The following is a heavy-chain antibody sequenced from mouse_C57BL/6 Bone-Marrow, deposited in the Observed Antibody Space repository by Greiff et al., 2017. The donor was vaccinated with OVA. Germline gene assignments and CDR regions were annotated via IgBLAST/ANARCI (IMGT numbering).Heavy chain of an antibody. CDR3: KDSREAY. CDR2: IDPETGGT. Sequence: QVQLKESGAELVRPGASVTLSCKASGYTFTDYEMHWVKQTPVHGLEWIGAIDPETGGTAYNQKFKGKAILTADKSSSTAYMELRSLTSEDSAVYYCKDSREAYWGQGTLVTVSA. CDR1: GYTFTDYE. V-gene: IGHV1-15*01. D-gene: IGHD1-1*01. J-gene: IGHJ3*01.